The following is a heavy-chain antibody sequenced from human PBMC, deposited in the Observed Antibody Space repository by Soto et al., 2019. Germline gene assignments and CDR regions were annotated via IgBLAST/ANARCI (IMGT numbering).Heavy chain of an antibody. CDR1: GSPFVGTF. CDR3: ASPQFGTFDY. D-gene: IGHD1-1*01. Sequence: EVQLVESGGGLVQPGGPLGLSCETLGSPFVGTFLDWARQAPGKGLEWFARSTNKASGYTTHYAASVIGRFSISRDDSKNSLYLQMDGLKTEDTAVYYCASPQFGTFDYWGQGTLVTVSS. CDR2: STNKASGYTT. V-gene: IGHV3-72*01. J-gene: IGHJ4*02.